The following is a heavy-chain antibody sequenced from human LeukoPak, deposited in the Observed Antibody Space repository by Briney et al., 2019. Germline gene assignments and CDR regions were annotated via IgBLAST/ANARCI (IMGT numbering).Heavy chain of an antibody. CDR2: MKSKPDGGTT. J-gene: IGHJ4*02. CDR3: TTDGYSVAATLDY. CDR1: GITFSNAW. V-gene: IGHV3-15*01. Sequence: GGSLRLSCAASGITFSNAWMSWVRQAPGKGLEWVGRMKSKPDGGTTDYAAPVKARFTLSRDDSKNTVYLQMNSLKTEDAAVYYCTTDGYSVAATLDYWGQGTLVTVSS. D-gene: IGHD6-19*01.